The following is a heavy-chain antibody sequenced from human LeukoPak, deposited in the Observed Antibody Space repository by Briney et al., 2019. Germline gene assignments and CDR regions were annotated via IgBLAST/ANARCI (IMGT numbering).Heavy chain of an antibody. Sequence: ASVKVSCKASGGTFSSYAISWVRQAPGQGLEWMGGIIPIFGTANYAQKFQGRVTITADKSTSTAYMELSSLRSEDTAVYYCARGGVSAAGFPFDYWGQGTLVTVSS. CDR3: ARGGVSAAGFPFDY. D-gene: IGHD6-13*01. CDR1: GGTFSSYA. J-gene: IGHJ4*02. V-gene: IGHV1-69*06. CDR2: IIPIFGTA.